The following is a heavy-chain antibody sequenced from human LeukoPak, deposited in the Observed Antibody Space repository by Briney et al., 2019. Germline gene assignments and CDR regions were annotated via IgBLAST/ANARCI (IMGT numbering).Heavy chain of an antibody. J-gene: IGHJ3*02. Sequence: GGSLRLSCAASGFTFNSSAMSWVRQAPGKGLEWVAVIWYDGSNKYYADSVKGRFTISRDNSKNTLYLQMNSLRAEDTAVYYCARDWGVAAGDAFDIWGQGTMVTVSS. CDR3: ARDWGVAAGDAFDI. D-gene: IGHD3-16*01. V-gene: IGHV3-33*08. CDR2: IWYDGSNK. CDR1: GFTFNSSA.